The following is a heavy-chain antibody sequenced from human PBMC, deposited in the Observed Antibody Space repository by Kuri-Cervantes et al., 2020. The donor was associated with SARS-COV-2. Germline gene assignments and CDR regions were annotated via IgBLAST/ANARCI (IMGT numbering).Heavy chain of an antibody. CDR3: ARHDY. J-gene: IGHJ4*02. CDR1: GGSISSGGYY. Sequence: GSLRLSCTVSGGSISSGGYYWGWIRQPPGKGLEFIGTIYYDGRTYYSTSLKSRVTISVDTSKNQFSLKLSSVTAADTAVYYCARHDYWGQGILVTVSS. V-gene: IGHV4-39*01. CDR2: IYYDGRT.